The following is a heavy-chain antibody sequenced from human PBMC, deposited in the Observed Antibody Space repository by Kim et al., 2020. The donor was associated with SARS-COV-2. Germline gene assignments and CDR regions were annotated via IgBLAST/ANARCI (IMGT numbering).Heavy chain of an antibody. V-gene: IGHV5-51*01. D-gene: IGHD5-12*01. Sequence: GESLKISCKGSGYSFTSYWIGWVRQMPGKGLEWMGIIYPGDSDTRYSPSFQGQVTISADKSISTAYLQWSSLKASDTAMYYCARRWDDGYNPGRYGMDVWGQGTTVTVSS. J-gene: IGHJ6*02. CDR3: ARRWDDGYNPGRYGMDV. CDR1: GYSFTSYW. CDR2: IYPGDSDT.